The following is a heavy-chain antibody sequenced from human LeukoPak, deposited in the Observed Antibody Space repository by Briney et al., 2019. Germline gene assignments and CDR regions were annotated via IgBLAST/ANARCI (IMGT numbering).Heavy chain of an antibody. CDR3: ARVICSGGSCRFDY. V-gene: IGHV3-30*02. D-gene: IGHD2-15*01. J-gene: IGHJ4*02. Sequence: GGSLRLSCAASGFTFSSYGVHWVRQAPGKGLEWVAFIRYDGSNKYYADSVKGRFTISRDNSKNTLYLQMNSLRAEDTAVYYCARVICSGGSCRFDYWGQGTLVTVSS. CDR2: IRYDGSNK. CDR1: GFTFSSYG.